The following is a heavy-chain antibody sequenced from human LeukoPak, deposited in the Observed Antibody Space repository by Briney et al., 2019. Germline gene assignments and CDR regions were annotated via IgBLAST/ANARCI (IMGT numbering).Heavy chain of an antibody. CDR2: MNPNSGNT. D-gene: IGHD6-13*01. Sequence: ASVKVSCKASGYTFTSYDINWVRQATGQGLEWMGWMNPNSGNTGYAQKFQGRVTMTRNTSISTAYMELSSLRSEDTAVYYCARDPTGIAAAGEYFQHWGQGTLVTVSS. J-gene: IGHJ1*01. CDR3: ARDPTGIAAAGEYFQH. CDR1: GYTFTSYD. V-gene: IGHV1-8*01.